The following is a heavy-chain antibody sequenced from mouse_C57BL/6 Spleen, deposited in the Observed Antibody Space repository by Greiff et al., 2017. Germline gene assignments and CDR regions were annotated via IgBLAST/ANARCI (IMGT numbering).Heavy chain of an antibody. CDR3: ARASFITTVVGFDY. Sequence: VQLQQSGPELVKPGASVKMSCKASGYTFTDYNMHWVKQSHGKSLEWIGYINPNNGGTSYNQKFKGKATLTVNKSSSTAYMELRSLTSEDSAVYYCARASFITTVVGFDYWGQGTTLTVSS. CDR1: GYTFTDYN. CDR2: INPNNGGT. V-gene: IGHV1-22*01. D-gene: IGHD1-1*01. J-gene: IGHJ2*01.